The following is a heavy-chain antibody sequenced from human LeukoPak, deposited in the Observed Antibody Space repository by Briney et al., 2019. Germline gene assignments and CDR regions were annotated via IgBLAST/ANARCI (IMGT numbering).Heavy chain of an antibody. CDR2: ISGSGNTI. D-gene: IGHD3-10*01. V-gene: IGHV3-48*03. CDR1: GFTFTTYG. J-gene: IGHJ5*02. Sequence: GGSLRLSCAASGFTFTTYGMIWVRQAPGKGLEWVSYISGSGNTIIYADSVKGRFTISRDNAKNSLYLQMNSLRAEDTAVYYCARDFYGSGSYYTNHWGQGTLVTVSP. CDR3: ARDFYGSGSYYTNH.